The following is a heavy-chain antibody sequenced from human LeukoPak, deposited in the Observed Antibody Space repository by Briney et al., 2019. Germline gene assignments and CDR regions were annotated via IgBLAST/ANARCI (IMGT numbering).Heavy chain of an antibody. D-gene: IGHD3-22*01. CDR1: GYTFTSYA. CDR3: ARDPPYYNTSGDYLDY. J-gene: IGHJ4*02. Sequence: GASVKVSCKASGYTFTSYAISWVRQAPGQGLEWMGWINTYNGNTHYAQKLQGRVFMTTDTSTSTSYMELRSLRSDDTAVYYCARDPPYYNTSGDYLDYWGQGTLVTVSS. V-gene: IGHV1-18*01. CDR2: INTYNGNT.